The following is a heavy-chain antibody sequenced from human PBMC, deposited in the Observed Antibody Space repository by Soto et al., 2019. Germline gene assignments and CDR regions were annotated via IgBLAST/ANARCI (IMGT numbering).Heavy chain of an antibody. CDR1: GGSISSGDYY. V-gene: IGHV4-30-4*01. D-gene: IGHD6-19*01. CDR2: IYYSGST. CDR3: ARLLGSTGSYGGYYFDS. J-gene: IGHJ4*02. Sequence: PSETLSLTCSVSGGSISSGDYYWTWIRQPPGKGLEWIGYIYYSGSTYYNPSLESRISMSVADSKNQFSLKLSSVTAEDTAVYYCARLLGSTGSYGGYYFDSWGQGALVTVSS.